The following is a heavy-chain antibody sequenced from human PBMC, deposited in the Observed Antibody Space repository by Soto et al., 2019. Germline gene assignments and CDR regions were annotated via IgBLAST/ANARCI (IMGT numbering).Heavy chain of an antibody. CDR3: ARERESLFDYGATRPLDY. J-gene: IGHJ4*02. CDR1: GGTFSSYA. Sequence: QVQLVQSGAEVKKPGSSVKVSCKASGGTFSSYAISWVRQAPGQGLEWMGGIIPIFGTANYAQKFQGRVTITADESTSTAYMEMSRLRSEDTAVYYCARERESLFDYGATRPLDYWGQGTLVTVSS. CDR2: IIPIFGTA. V-gene: IGHV1-69*01. D-gene: IGHD4-17*01.